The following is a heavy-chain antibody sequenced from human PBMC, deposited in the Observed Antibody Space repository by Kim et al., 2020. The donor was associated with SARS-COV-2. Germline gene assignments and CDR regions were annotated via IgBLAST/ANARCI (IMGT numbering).Heavy chain of an antibody. Sequence: ASVKVSCKASGYTFTSYYMHWVRQAPGQGLEWMGIINPSGGSTSYAQKFQGRVTMTRDTSTSTVYMELSSLRSEDTAVYYCAREPDVVVPAATDYYYYGMDVWGQGTTVTVSS. CDR3: AREPDVVVPAATDYYYYGMDV. CDR1: GYTFTSYY. J-gene: IGHJ6*02. CDR2: INPSGGST. V-gene: IGHV1-46*01. D-gene: IGHD2-2*01.